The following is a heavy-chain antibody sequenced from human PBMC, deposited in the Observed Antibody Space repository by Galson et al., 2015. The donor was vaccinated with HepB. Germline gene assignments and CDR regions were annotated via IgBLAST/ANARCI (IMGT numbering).Heavy chain of an antibody. Sequence: SVKVSCKASGYTFTSYAMHWVRQAPGQRLEWMGWINAGNGNTKYSQKFQGRVTITRDTSASTAYMELSSLRSEDTAVYYCARVPVAVAGRGGGWFDPWGQGTLVTVSS. D-gene: IGHD6-19*01. CDR1: GYTFTSYA. J-gene: IGHJ5*02. V-gene: IGHV1-3*01. CDR3: ARVPVAVAGRGGGWFDP. CDR2: INAGNGNT.